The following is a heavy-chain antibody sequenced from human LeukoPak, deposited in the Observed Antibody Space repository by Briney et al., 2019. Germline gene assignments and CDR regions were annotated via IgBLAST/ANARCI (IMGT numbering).Heavy chain of an antibody. CDR2: INPSGGNT. J-gene: IGHJ6*03. D-gene: IGHD6-13*01. Sequence: ASVKVSCKASGYTFTSYYMHWVRQAPGQGLEWMGIINPSGGNTSYAQKFQGRVTMTRDTSTSTVYMELSSLRSEDTAVYYCARDGGGGSSSWYDYYYYMDVWGKGTTVTVSS. V-gene: IGHV1-46*01. CDR3: ARDGGGGSSSWYDYYYYMDV. CDR1: GYTFTSYY.